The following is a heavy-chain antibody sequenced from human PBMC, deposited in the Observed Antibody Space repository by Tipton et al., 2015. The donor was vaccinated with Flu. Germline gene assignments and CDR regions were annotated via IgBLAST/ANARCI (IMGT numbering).Heavy chain of an antibody. CDR3: ARLPLALSYLDY. Sequence: TLSLTCTVSGGSISSYYWSWIRQPPGKGLEWIGYISYSGSTIYNPSLKSRVTISIDTSKNQFSVKLSSVTPADTAVYYCARLPLALSYLDYWGQGTLVTVSS. J-gene: IGHJ4*02. V-gene: IGHV4-59*01. CDR2: ISYSGST. CDR1: GGSISSYY.